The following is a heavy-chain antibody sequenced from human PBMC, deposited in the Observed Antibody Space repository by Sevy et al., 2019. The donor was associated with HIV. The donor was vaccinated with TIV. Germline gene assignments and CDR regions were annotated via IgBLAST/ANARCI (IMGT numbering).Heavy chain of an antibody. CDR3: ARVRYNYGSHYFDY. D-gene: IGHD5-18*01. V-gene: IGHV3-11*01. J-gene: IGHJ4*02. Sequence: GGSLRLSCAASIFTFSDYYMTWIRQAPGKGLECVSHISSGGSHIHYADSVKGRFTISRDNAKKSLYLQMNSLTAEDTAVYYCARVRYNYGSHYFDYWGQGTLVTVSS. CDR1: IFTFSDYY. CDR2: ISSGGSHI.